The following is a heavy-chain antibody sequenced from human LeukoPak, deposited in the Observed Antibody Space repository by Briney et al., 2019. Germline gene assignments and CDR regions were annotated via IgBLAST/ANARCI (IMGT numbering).Heavy chain of an antibody. CDR2: ISSSGSTI. Sequence: PGGSLRLSCAASGFTFSDYYMSWIRQAPGKGLEWVSYISSSGSTIYYADSVKGRFTISRDNSKNTLYLQMNSLRAEDTAVYYCAKDPGDGSWWWYYDYWGQGTLVTVSS. V-gene: IGHV3-11*01. D-gene: IGHD2-21*01. J-gene: IGHJ4*02. CDR3: AKDPGDGSWWWYYDY. CDR1: GFTFSDYY.